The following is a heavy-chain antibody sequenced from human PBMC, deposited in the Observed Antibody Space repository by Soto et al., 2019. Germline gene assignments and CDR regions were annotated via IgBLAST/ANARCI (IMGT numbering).Heavy chain of an antibody. J-gene: IGHJ4*02. Sequence: PSETLSLTCTVSGGSISSYYWSWIRQPAGKGLEWIGRIYTSGSTNYNPSLKRRVTMSVATSKNQFSLKLSSVTAAYTAVYYCARDQPYSGSYFDYWGQGTLVTVSS. CDR1: GGSISSYY. CDR2: IYTSGST. CDR3: ARDQPYSGSYFDY. D-gene: IGHD1-26*01. V-gene: IGHV4-4*07.